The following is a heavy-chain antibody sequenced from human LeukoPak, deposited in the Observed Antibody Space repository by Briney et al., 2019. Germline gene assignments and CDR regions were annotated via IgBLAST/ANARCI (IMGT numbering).Heavy chain of an antibody. V-gene: IGHV4-38-2*01. D-gene: IGHD4-23*01. CDR2: IYDSGSTS. Sequence: SETLSLTCAVSGFSFSNGYYWGWIRQPPGKGLEWIGSIYDSGSTSYYNPSLKSRVTMSLDSSKNHFSLKLNSVTAADTAVYYCARPPVYGSNDAFGVWGQGTMVSVST. CDR1: GFSFSNGYY. J-gene: IGHJ3*01. CDR3: ARPPVYGSNDAFGV.